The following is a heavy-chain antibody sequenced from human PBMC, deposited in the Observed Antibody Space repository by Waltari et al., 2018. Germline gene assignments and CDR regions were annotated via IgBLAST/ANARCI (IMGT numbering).Heavy chain of an antibody. V-gene: IGHV3-74*01. CDR1: GFTFSSYW. CDR3: AKTPTDEDPFDY. Sequence: EVQLVESGGGLVQPGGSLRLSCAASGFTFSSYWMHWVRQAPGKGLVWVSRINNDGSSSTYADSVKGRFTISRDNSKNTLYLQMNSLIAEDTAVYYCAKTPTDEDPFDYWGQGTLVTVSS. D-gene: IGHD2-15*01. J-gene: IGHJ4*02. CDR2: INNDGSSS.